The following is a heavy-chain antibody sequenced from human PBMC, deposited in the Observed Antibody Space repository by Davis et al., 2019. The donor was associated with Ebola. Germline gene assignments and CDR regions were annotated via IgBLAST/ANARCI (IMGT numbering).Heavy chain of an antibody. J-gene: IGHJ4*02. Sequence: GSLRLSCAASGFTFINYAMTWVRQAPAKGLEWVSVISGSGTTTHYSDSVKGRFTISRDNSKNTLYLQMNSLRAEDTAVYYCIGYIWGNYRHYFDSWGQGTLVTVSS. CDR3: IGYIWGNYRHYFDS. D-gene: IGHD3-16*02. V-gene: IGHV3-23*01. CDR1: GFTFINYA. CDR2: ISGSGTTT.